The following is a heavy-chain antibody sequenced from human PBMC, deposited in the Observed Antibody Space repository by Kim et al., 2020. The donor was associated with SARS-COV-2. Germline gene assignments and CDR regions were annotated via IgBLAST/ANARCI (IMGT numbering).Heavy chain of an antibody. D-gene: IGHD3-10*01. V-gene: IGHV4-61*01. CDR1: GGSVSSGSYY. CDR3: ARDQRITMVQGVIAPPGYYYGMDV. Sequence: SETLSLTYTVSGGSVSSGSYYWSWIRQPPGKGLEWIGYIYYSGSTNYNPSLKSRVTISVDTSKNQFSLKLSSVTAADTAVYYCARDQRITMVQGVIAPPGYYYGMDVWGQGTTVTVSS. J-gene: IGHJ6*02. CDR2: IYYSGST.